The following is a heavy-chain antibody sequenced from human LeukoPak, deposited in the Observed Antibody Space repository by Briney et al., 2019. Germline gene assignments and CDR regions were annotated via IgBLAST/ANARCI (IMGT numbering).Heavy chain of an antibody. Sequence: PSETLSLTCTVSGGSISSYYWSWIRQPAGKGLEWIGRIYTSGSTNYNPSLKSRVAMSVDTSKNQFSLKLSSVTAADTAVYYCARDYSNYVGSPTFDYWGQGTLVTVSS. CDR3: ARDYSNYVGSPTFDY. CDR2: IYTSGST. CDR1: GGSISSYY. V-gene: IGHV4-4*07. J-gene: IGHJ4*02. D-gene: IGHD4-11*01.